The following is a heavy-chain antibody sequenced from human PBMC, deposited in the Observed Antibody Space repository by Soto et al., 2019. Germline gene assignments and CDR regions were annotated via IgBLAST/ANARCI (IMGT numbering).Heavy chain of an antibody. Sequence: SETLSLTCTVSGGSISSYYWSWIREPPGKGLEWIGYIYYSGITKYSPSLKSRVTISVDTSTNTAYMELRSLRSDDTAVYYCARESSSSWYGVQINWFEPWGQGTLVTVSS. D-gene: IGHD2-2*01. CDR3: ARESSSSWYGVQINWFEP. V-gene: IGHV4-59*01. CDR2: IYYSGIT. J-gene: IGHJ5*02. CDR1: GGSISSYY.